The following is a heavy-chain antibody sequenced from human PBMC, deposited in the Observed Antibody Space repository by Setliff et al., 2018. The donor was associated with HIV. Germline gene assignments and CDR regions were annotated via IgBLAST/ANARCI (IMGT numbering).Heavy chain of an antibody. CDR2: IIPIFGTA. CDR3: ARSAKSGAWTYYDFWSGYSYYYYMDV. D-gene: IGHD3-3*01. CDR1: GGTFSSYA. V-gene: IGHV1-69*13. Sequence: SVKVSCKASGGTFSSYAISWVRQAPGQGLEWMGGIIPIFGTANYAQKFQGRVTITADESTSTAYMELSSLRSEDTAVYYCARSAKSGAWTYYDFWSGYSYYYYMDVWGKGTTVTSP. J-gene: IGHJ6*03.